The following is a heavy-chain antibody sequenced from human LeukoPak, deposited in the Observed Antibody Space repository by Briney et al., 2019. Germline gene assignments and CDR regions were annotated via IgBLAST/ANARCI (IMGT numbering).Heavy chain of an antibody. CDR2: IIPIFGTA. D-gene: IGHD3-3*01. CDR1: GGTFSSYA. V-gene: IGHV1-69*13. Sequence: GASVKVSCKASGGTFSSYAISWVRQAPGQGLEWMGGIIPIFGTANYAQKFQGRVTITADESTSTAYMELSSLRSEDTAVYYCARFPGDYDFWSGQYSDYYYYMDVWGKGTTVTVSS. CDR3: ARFPGDYDFWSGQYSDYYYYMDV. J-gene: IGHJ6*03.